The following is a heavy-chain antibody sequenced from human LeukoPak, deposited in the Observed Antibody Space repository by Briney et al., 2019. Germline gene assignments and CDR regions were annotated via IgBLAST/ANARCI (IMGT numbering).Heavy chain of an antibody. D-gene: IGHD6-6*01. J-gene: IGHJ4*02. CDR2: IYYSGST. CDR1: GGSISSGGYH. Sequence: SQTLSPTCTVSGGSISSGGYHWSWIRQHPGKGLEWIGYIYYSGSTYYNPSLKSRVTISVDTSKNQFSLKLSSVTAADTAVYYCARGYLNPFMSIFDYWGQGALVTVSS. V-gene: IGHV4-31*03. CDR3: ARGYLNPFMSIFDY.